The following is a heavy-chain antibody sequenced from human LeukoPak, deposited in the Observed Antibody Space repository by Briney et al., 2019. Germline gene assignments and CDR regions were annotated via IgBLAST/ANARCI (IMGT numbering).Heavy chain of an antibody. Sequence: SVKVSCKASVGTFRSYAISWVRQAPGQGLEWMGRIIAILGIANSAQTFQSRGTTTADKITSTGYMGQCRLRSEDTRLYYSARDREGVPAAFDYRGQGTLVTVPS. D-gene: IGHD2-2*01. CDR2: IIAILGIA. CDR3: ARDREGVPAAFDY. J-gene: IGHJ4*02. V-gene: IGHV1-69*10. CDR1: VGTFRSYA.